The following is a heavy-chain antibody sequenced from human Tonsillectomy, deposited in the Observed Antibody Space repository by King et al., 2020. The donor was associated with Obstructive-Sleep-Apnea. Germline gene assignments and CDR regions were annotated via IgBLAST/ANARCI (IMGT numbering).Heavy chain of an antibody. CDR1: GFSISSGFY. CDR3: ARALTTVAWFDP. J-gene: IGHJ5*02. CDR2: IYYTGTT. D-gene: IGHD4-11*01. Sequence: VPLQESGPGLVKPSETLSLTCSVSGFSISSGFYWGWIRQPPGKGLEWIGNIYYTGTTYYNPSLKSRVTISVDTSKNHFSLKMTSMTAADTAVYYCARALTTVAWFDPWGQGSLVIVSS. V-gene: IGHV4-38-2*02.